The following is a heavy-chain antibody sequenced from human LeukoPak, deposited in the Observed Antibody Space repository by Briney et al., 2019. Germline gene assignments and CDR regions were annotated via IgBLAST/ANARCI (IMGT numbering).Heavy chain of an antibody. CDR2: ISGSGGST. D-gene: IGHD3-22*01. Sequence: GGSLRLSCVASGFTFSSYGMSWVRQAPGKGLEWVSAISGSGGSTYYADSVKGRFTISRDNSKNTLYLQMNSLRAEDTAVYYCAMTYYYDSSGYYLLGGFDYWGQGTLVTVSS. CDR3: AMTYYYDSSGYYLLGGFDY. V-gene: IGHV3-23*01. CDR1: GFTFSSYG. J-gene: IGHJ4*02.